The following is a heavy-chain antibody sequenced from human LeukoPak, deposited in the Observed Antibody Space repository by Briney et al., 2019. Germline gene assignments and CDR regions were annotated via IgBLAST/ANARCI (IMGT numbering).Heavy chain of an antibody. D-gene: IGHD6-13*01. J-gene: IGHJ4*02. CDR1: GFTFSSYA. CDR2: ISGSGGST. V-gene: IGHV3-23*01. Sequence: PGGSLRLSCAASGFTFSSYAMSWVRQAPGKGLEWVSPISGSGGSTYYADSVKGRFTISRDNSKNTLYLQMNSLRAEDTAVYYCAKGIRAAAAGPLDYWGQGTLVTVSS. CDR3: AKGIRAAAAGPLDY.